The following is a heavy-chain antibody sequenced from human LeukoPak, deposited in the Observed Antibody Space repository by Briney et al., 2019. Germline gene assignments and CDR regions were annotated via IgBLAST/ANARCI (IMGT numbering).Heavy chain of an antibody. V-gene: IGHV4-39*01. CDR2: IYYSGST. J-gene: IGHJ6*03. Sequence: PSGTLSLTCTVSGGSISSSSYYWGWIRQPPGKGLEWIGNIYYSGSTYYNPSLKSRVTISVDTSKNQFSLKLSSVTAADTAVYYCARLYYYYYYMDVWGKGTTVTISS. CDR1: GGSISSSSYY. CDR3: ARLYYYYYYMDV.